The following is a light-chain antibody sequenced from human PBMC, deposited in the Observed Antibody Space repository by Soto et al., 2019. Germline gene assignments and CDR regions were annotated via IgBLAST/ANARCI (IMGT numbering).Light chain of an antibody. CDR3: SSYTRSSTYV. Sequence: QSALTQPASVSGSPGQSITISCTGTSSDVGGYKYVSWYQQHPGKAPKLMIYEVSNRPSGVSNRFSGSKSGNKASLTISGLQAEDEADYYCSSYTRSSTYVFGTGTTVTV. CDR1: SSDVGGYKY. V-gene: IGLV2-14*01. CDR2: EVS. J-gene: IGLJ1*01.